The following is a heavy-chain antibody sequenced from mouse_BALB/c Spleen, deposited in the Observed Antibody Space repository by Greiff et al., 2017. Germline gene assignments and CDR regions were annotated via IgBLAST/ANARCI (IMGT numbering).Heavy chain of an antibody. CDR3: ARDPDGYSFFFAY. J-gene: IGHJ3*01. Sequence: EVQGVESGGGLVKPGGSLKLSCAASGFTFSDYYMYWVRQTPEKRLEWVATISDGGSYTYYPDSVKGRFTISRDNAKNNLYLQMSSLKSEDTAMYYCARDPDGYSFFFAYWGQGTLVTVSA. CDR1: GFTFSDYY. D-gene: IGHD2-3*01. V-gene: IGHV5-4*02. CDR2: ISDGGSYT.